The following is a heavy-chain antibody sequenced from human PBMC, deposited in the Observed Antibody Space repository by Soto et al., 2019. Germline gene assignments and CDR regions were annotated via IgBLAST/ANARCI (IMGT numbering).Heavy chain of an antibody. CDR3: ARQIAGYYYYYGMDV. Sequence: PSETLSLTCTVSGGSISSSSYHWGWIRQPPGKGLEWIGSIYYSGSTYYNPSLKSRVTISVDTSKNQFSLKLSSVTAADTAVYYCARQIAGYYYYYGMDVWGQGTTVTVSS. V-gene: IGHV4-39*01. CDR2: IYYSGST. J-gene: IGHJ6*02. D-gene: IGHD6-13*01. CDR1: GGSISSSSYH.